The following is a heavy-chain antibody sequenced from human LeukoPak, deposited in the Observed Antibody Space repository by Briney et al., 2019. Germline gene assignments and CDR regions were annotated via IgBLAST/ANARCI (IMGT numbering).Heavy chain of an antibody. CDR3: ARLGFTVATISYYYGMDV. D-gene: IGHD5-12*01. CDR2: TNHSGST. CDR1: GGSFSGYY. V-gene: IGHV4-34*01. Sequence: PSETLSLTCAVYGGSFSGYYWSWIRQPPGKGLEWIGETNHSGSTNYNPSLKSRVTISVDTSKNQFSLKLSSVTAADTAVYYCARLGFTVATISYYYGMDVWGQGTTVTVSS. J-gene: IGHJ6*02.